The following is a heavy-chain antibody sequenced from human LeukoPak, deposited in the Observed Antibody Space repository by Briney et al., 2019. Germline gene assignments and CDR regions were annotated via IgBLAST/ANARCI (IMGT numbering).Heavy chain of an antibody. D-gene: IGHD6-13*01. CDR3: AKDLRSSWPDDY. J-gene: IGHJ4*02. V-gene: IGHV3-7*03. CDR1: GITFSRFW. Sequence: GGSLRLSCAASGITFSRFWMSWVRQAPGKGLQWVANINEDGSEKHYVDSVKGRFTISRDNAENSLYLQMNSLRAEDTAVYYCAKDLRSSWPDDYWGQGTLVTVSS. CDR2: INEDGSEK.